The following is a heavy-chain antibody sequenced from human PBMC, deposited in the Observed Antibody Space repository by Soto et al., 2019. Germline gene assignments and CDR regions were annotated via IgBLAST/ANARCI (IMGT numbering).Heavy chain of an antibody. J-gene: IGHJ6*02. Sequence: GASVKVSCKASGYTFTSYGISWVRQAPGQGLEWKGWISAYNGNTNYAQKLKGRVTMTTDTSTSTAYLELRSLRSDDTAVYYCSRGRLEYSSGWNDYYYGMDVWGQGTTDTVSS. CDR3: SRGRLEYSSGWNDYYYGMDV. D-gene: IGHD6-19*01. V-gene: IGHV1-18*01. CDR1: GYTFTSYG. CDR2: ISAYNGNT.